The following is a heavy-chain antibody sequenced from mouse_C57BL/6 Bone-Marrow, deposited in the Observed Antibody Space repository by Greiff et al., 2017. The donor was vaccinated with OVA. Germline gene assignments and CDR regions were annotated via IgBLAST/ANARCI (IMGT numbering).Heavy chain of an antibody. CDR1: GFTFSDYY. CDR3: ARHAQFFAY. J-gene: IGHJ3*01. Sequence: DVKLVESGGGLVQPGGSLKLSCAASGFTFSDYYMYWVRQTPEKRLEWVAYISNGGGSTYYPDTVKGRFTISRDNAKNTLYLQMSRLKSEDTAMYYCARHAQFFAYWGQGTLVTVSA. V-gene: IGHV5-12*01. CDR2: ISNGGGST.